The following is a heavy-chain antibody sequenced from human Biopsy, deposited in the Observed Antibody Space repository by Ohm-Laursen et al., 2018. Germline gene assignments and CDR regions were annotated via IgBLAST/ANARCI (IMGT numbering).Heavy chain of an antibody. CDR1: GGSFTGHY. Sequence: SETLSLTCTVSGGSFTGHYWSCIRQPPGKGLVWIGHISYTGYTSYKSSLKSRVTISLDTSRKHFSLRLTSLAAADTAVYYCARGSNEYGGLYFPHWGQGTLVTVSS. D-gene: IGHD4-23*01. CDR3: ARGSNEYGGLYFPH. CDR2: ISYTGYT. V-gene: IGHV4-59*11. J-gene: IGHJ1*01.